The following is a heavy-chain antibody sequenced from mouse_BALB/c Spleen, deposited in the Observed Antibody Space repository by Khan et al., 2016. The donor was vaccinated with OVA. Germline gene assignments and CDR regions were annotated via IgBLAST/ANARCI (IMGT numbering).Heavy chain of an antibody. D-gene: IGHD6-1*01. Sequence: VQLQQSGAELARPGASVKLSCKASGYTFTDYNINWMRQRTGQGLEWIGEIYPGSDNTYYNEKFKGKATLTAAKSSSTAYMQHSILTSEDSAVYFGARECAAWFPYWGQGTLVTFSA. J-gene: IGHJ3*01. CDR2: IYPGSDNT. CDR3: ARECAAWFPY. V-gene: IGHV1-76*01. CDR1: GYTFTDYN.